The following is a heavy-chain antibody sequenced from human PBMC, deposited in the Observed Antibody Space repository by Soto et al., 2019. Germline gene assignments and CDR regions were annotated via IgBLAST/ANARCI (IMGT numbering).Heavy chain of an antibody. V-gene: IGHV3-72*01. CDR1: GFTFSDHY. CDR2: TRNKANSYTT. CDR3: AARLRFLEWLPNYPDAFDI. Sequence: GGSLRLSCAASGFTFSDHYMDWVRQAPGKGLEWVGRTRNKANSYTTEYAASVKGRFTISRDDSKNSLYLQMNSLKTEDTAVYYCAARLRFLEWLPNYPDAFDIWGQGTMVTVSS. D-gene: IGHD3-3*01. J-gene: IGHJ3*02.